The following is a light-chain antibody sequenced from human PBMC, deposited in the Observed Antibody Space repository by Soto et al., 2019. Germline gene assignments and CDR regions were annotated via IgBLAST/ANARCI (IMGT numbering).Light chain of an antibody. V-gene: IGKV1-5*01. CDR1: QTISNW. J-gene: IGKJ2*01. Sequence: DIQMTQSPSTLSASVGDRVTITCRASQTISNWLAWCQQKPGKAPKLLIFDASTLESGVPSRFSGSGSGTEFTLTISSLQPDDFATYYCHQYSSFLYTFGQGTKLEIK. CDR2: DAS. CDR3: HQYSSFLYT.